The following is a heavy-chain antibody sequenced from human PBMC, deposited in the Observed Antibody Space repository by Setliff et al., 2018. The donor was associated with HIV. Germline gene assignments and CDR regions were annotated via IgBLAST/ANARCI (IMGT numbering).Heavy chain of an antibody. V-gene: IGHV1-2*06. CDR3: GSGYGSGSYIHY. J-gene: IGHJ4*02. CDR2: INPKSGGT. CDR1: GYTFTGYY. D-gene: IGHD3-10*01. Sequence: GASVKVSCKASGYTFTGYYMHWVRQAPGQGPEWLGRINPKSGGTRYAQKFQGRVSMTRDTAISTAYMELSRLRSEDTAIYYCGSGYGSGSYIHYWGQGTLVTVSS.